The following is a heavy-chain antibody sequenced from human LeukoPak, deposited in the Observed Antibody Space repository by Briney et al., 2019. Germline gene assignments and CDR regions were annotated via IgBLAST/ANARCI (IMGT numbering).Heavy chain of an antibody. D-gene: IGHD1-26*01. CDR3: ARHISYVRTTTEPLDY. CDR1: GGSISSYY. V-gene: IGHV4-59*08. CDR2: IYYSGST. J-gene: IGHJ4*02. Sequence: SETLSLTCTVSGGSISSYYWSWIRQPPGRGLEWIGYIYYSGSTHYNPSLKSRVTISVDTSRNQFSLKLTSVTAADTAVYYCARHISYVRTTTEPLDYWGQGTLVTVSS.